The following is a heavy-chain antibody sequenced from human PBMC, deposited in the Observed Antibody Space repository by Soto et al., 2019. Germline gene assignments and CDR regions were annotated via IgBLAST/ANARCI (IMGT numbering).Heavy chain of an antibody. CDR2: IYYSGST. J-gene: IGHJ3*02. CDR3: ALCTNGVLDAFDI. Sequence: SETLSLTCTVSGGSISSSSYYWGWIRQPPGKGLEWIGSIYYSGSTYYNPSLKSRVTISVDTSKNQFSLKLSSVTAADTAVYYCALCTNGVLDAFDIWGQGTMVTISS. V-gene: IGHV4-39*01. CDR1: GGSISSSSYY. D-gene: IGHD2-8*01.